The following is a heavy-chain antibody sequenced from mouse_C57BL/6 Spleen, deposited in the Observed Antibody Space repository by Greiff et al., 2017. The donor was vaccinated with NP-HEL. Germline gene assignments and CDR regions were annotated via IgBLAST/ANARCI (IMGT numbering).Heavy chain of an antibody. CDR2: IYPGSGST. V-gene: IGHV1-55*01. Sequence: QVQLQQPGAELVKPGASVKMSCKASGYTFTSYWITWVKQRPGQGLEWIGDIYPGSGSTNSTEKFKSKSTLTVDTSSSTAYMQISSLTSEDSAVYYGARAYYSNYGPGFDYWGKGTTLTVSS. J-gene: IGHJ2*01. CDR1: GYTFTSYW. CDR3: ARAYYSNYGPGFDY. D-gene: IGHD2-5*01.